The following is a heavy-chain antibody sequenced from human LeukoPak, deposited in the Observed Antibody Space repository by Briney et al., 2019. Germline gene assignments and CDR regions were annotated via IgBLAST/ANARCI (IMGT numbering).Heavy chain of an antibody. CDR2: INHSGST. D-gene: IGHD3-3*01. Sequence: SETLSLICAVYGGSFSGYYWSWIRQPPGKGLEWIGEINHSGSTNYNPSLKSRVTISVDTSKNQFSLKLSSVTAADTAVYYCARARRPYYDFWSGYRTAYYYYGMDVWGQGTTVTVSS. J-gene: IGHJ6*02. CDR1: GGSFSGYY. CDR3: ARARRPYYDFWSGYRTAYYYYGMDV. V-gene: IGHV4-34*01.